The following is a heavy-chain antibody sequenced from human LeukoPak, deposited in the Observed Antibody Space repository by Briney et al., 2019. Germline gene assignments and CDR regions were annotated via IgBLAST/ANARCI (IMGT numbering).Heavy chain of an antibody. D-gene: IGHD2-15*01. CDR3: ARENCSGGSCQKSYDY. Sequence: PSETLSLTCAVYGGSFSGYYWSWIRQPPGEGLEWIGEINHSGSTNYNPSLKSRVTISVDTSKNQFSLKVNSVTAADTAVYYCARENCSGGSCQKSYDYWGQGTLVTVSS. CDR1: GGSFSGYY. V-gene: IGHV4-34*01. CDR2: INHSGST. J-gene: IGHJ4*02.